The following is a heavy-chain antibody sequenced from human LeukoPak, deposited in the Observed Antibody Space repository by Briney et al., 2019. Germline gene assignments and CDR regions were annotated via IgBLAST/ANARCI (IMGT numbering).Heavy chain of an antibody. Sequence: SETLSLTCAVSGGSISSGGYSWRWIRQPPGKGLEWIGYIYHSGSTYYNPSLKSRVTISVDRSKNQFSLKLSSVTAADTAVYYCARERATQYFDLWGRGTLVTVSS. D-gene: IGHD5-12*01. CDR3: ARERATQYFDL. CDR2: IYHSGST. V-gene: IGHV4-30-2*01. CDR1: GGSISSGGYS. J-gene: IGHJ2*01.